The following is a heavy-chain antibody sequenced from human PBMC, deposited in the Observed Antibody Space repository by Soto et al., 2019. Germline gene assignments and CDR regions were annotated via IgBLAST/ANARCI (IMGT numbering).Heavy chain of an antibody. CDR3: ARDNWNTV. D-gene: IGHD1-20*01. V-gene: IGHV3-66*01. CDR1: GFTVSSKY. CDR2: IYSGGST. J-gene: IGHJ3*01. Sequence: PGGSLRLSCAASGFTVSSKYMSWVRQAPGRGLEWVSLIYSGGSTYYADSVKGRFTISRDNAKNSLYLQMNSLRAEDTAVYYCARDNWNTVWGQGTMVTVSS.